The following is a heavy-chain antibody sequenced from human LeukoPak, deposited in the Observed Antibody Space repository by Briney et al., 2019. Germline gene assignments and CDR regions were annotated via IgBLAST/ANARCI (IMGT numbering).Heavy chain of an antibody. J-gene: IGHJ3*02. CDR1: GFTFSSHG. D-gene: IGHD3-16*01. CDR3: AREGEWKTFDI. V-gene: IGHV3-74*03. CDR2: INDDGSDL. Sequence: PGESLRLSCAASGFTFSSHGMHWVRQVPGKGLVWVSRINDDGSDLTYADSVKGRFSISRDNAKNTLYLEISSLRVEDTAQYYCAREGEWKTFDIWGQGTVVTVSS.